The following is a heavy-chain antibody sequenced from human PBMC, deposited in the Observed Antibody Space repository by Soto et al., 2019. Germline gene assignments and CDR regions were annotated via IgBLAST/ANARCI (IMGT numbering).Heavy chain of an antibody. V-gene: IGHV1-46*03. J-gene: IGHJ6*02. Sequence: ASVKVSCKASGDTFTTYYIHWVRQAPGQGLEWMGIIDPSSGSAGYAQRFQVSVTMTRDTPTSTFYMELSSLRSEDTAVYYCARGSDLPYYYYGLDVWGQGTTVTVSS. D-gene: IGHD1-26*01. CDR2: IDPSSGSA. CDR3: ARGSDLPYYYYGLDV. CDR1: GDTFTTYY.